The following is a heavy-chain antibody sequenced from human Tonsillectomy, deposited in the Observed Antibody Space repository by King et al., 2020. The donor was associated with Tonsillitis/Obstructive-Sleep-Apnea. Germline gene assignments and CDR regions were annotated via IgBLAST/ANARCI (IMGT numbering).Heavy chain of an antibody. D-gene: IGHD3-3*01. Sequence: VQLVESGAEVKKPGASVKVSCKASGYTFTSYGISWVRQAPGQGLEWMGWISAYNGNTNYAQKLQGRVTMTTDTSTSTAYMELRSLRSDDTAVYYCARDPPLTIFGVVTGFDYWGKGTLVTVSS. J-gene: IGHJ4*02. CDR2: ISAYNGNT. V-gene: IGHV1-18*01. CDR1: GYTFTSYG. CDR3: ARDPPLTIFGVVTGFDY.